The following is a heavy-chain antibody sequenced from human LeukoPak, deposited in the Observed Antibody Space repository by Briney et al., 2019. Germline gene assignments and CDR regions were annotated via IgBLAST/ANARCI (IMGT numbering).Heavy chain of an antibody. J-gene: IGHJ4*02. D-gene: IGHD6-13*01. CDR3: ASTAAAGTFFFDY. CDR1: GFTVSSNY. CDR2: IYSGGST. V-gene: IGHV3-53*01. Sequence: GGSLRLSCAASGFTVSSNYMSWVRQAPGKGLEWVSVIYSGGSTYYADSVKGRFTISRDNSKTTLYLQMNSLRAEDTAVYYCASTAAAGTFFFDYWGQGTLVTVSS.